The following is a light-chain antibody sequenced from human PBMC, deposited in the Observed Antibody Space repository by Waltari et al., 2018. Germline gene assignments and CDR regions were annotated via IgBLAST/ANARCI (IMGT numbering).Light chain of an antibody. V-gene: IGLV1-51*01. CDR1: SSNIGNNY. J-gene: IGLJ2*01. CDR3: GTWDSSLSEEV. Sequence: QSVLTQPPSVSAAPGQTVTISCSGSSSNIGNNYVAWYQQLPRTPPKLLIYDNNKRPSGIPDRVSGSKSGTSATLGITGLQAGDEADYYCGTWDSSLSEEVFGGGTKLTVL. CDR2: DNN.